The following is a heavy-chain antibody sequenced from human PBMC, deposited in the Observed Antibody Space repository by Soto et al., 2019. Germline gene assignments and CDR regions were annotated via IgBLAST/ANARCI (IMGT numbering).Heavy chain of an antibody. CDR2: ISYDGILK. J-gene: IGHJ6*02. CDR1: GFTFSDFG. CDR3: AKDFKVSGGHYGSLNYYYGMDV. V-gene: IGHV3-30*18. Sequence: LRLSCAASGFTFSDFGMHWVRQAPGKGLEWVAIISYDGILKYYADSVKARFTISRDTSKGAVYLQMNSLTPENTAVYYCAKDFKVSGGHYGSLNYYYGMDVWGQGNTVTVS. D-gene: IGHD3-10*01.